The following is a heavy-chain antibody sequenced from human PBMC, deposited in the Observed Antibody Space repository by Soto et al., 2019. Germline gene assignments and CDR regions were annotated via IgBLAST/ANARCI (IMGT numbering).Heavy chain of an antibody. D-gene: IGHD6-6*01. V-gene: IGHV1-69*02. CDR3: ARVQQLNYYYMDV. Sequence: SVKVSCKASGGTFSSYTISWVRQAPGQGLEWMGRIIPILGIANYAQKFQGRVTITADKSTSTAYMELSSLRSEDTAVYYCARVQQLNYYYMDVWGKVTTVTVSS. J-gene: IGHJ6*03. CDR2: IIPILGIA. CDR1: GGTFSSYT.